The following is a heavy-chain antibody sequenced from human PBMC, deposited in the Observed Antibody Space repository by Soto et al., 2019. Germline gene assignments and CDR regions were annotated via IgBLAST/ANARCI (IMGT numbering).Heavy chain of an antibody. J-gene: IGHJ6*02. Sequence: SETLSLTCAVYGGSFSGYYLSWIRQPPGKGLECIGEINHSGSTNYNPSLKSRVTISVDTSKNQFSLKLSSVTAADTAVYYCARKRYYYGSGRAGYYYYYGMDVWGQGTTVTVYS. CDR3: ARKRYYYGSGRAGYYYYYGMDV. CDR1: GGSFSGYY. CDR2: INHSGST. V-gene: IGHV4-34*01. D-gene: IGHD3-10*01.